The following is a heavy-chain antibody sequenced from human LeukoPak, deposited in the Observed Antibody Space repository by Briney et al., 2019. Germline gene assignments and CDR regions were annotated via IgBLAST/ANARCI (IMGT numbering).Heavy chain of an antibody. Sequence: GGSLRLSCAASGFTFSSYAMSWVRQAPEKGLEWVSAITGSGGSTYYADSVKGRFTISRDNSKNTLYLEMNSLRAEDTAVYYCAKDPRDYNWNPGFDYWGQGTLVTVSS. J-gene: IGHJ4*02. CDR2: ITGSGGST. D-gene: IGHD1-20*01. V-gene: IGHV3-23*01. CDR3: AKDPRDYNWNPGFDY. CDR1: GFTFSSYA.